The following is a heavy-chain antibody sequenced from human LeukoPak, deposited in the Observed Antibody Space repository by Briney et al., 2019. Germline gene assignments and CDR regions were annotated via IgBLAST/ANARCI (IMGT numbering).Heavy chain of an antibody. Sequence: GGAVRPSLAEPGVAFGNNAMSWVRQAQGKGLEWVSVISGSGGNTYYAASVKGRFTISRDNSKNTLYLQMNSLRAEDTALYYCAGGRYYYYYYMDVWGKGTTVTVSS. V-gene: IGHV3-23*01. CDR1: GVAFGNNA. CDR2: ISGSGGNT. CDR3: AGGRYYYYYYMDV. J-gene: IGHJ6*03. D-gene: IGHD3-16*01.